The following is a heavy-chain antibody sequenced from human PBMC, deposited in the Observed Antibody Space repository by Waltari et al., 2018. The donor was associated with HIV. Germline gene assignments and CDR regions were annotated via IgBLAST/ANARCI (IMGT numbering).Heavy chain of an antibody. CDR2: IDTKTGSP. D-gene: IGHD2-15*01. J-gene: IGHJ4*02. V-gene: IGHV7-4-1*01. CDR1: ENALSASV. CDR3: AEGYGAFDFDY. Sequence: VQLQQSPSQFKKPGTSAKISCKPSENALSASVINWVRQVPGQGLEWIGLIDTKTGSPTYAQVFSGLLILSLDTSVTTSYLQIRALKTNDTATYYCAEGYGAFDFDYWGQGTLITVSP.